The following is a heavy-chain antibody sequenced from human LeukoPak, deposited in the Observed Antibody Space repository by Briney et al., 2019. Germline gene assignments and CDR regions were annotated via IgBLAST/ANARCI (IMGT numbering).Heavy chain of an antibody. V-gene: IGHV3-48*01. CDR3: AKNGDRGAYCTGGTCYPYFCYYMDV. CDR2: ISISSSTI. D-gene: IGHD2-15*01. CDR1: GFPFSSYS. J-gene: IGHJ6*03. Sequence: GGSLRLSCAASGFPFSSYSMNWVRQAPGRGLEWVSYISISSSTIYYADSVKGRFTISRDNAKNSLYLQMNSLRAEDTAIYYCAKNGDRGAYCTGGTCYPYFCYYMDVWGKGTTVTI.